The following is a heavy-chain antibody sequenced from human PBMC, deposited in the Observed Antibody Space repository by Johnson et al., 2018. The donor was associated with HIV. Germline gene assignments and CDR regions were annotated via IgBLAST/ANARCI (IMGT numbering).Heavy chain of an antibody. Sequence: VQLVESGGGLIQPGGSLRLSCAASGFTVSSNYMSWVRQAPGKGLEWVSVIYSGGSTYYADPVKGRFTISSDNAKNSLYLQMNSLRAEDTAVYYCAKPHTYGGAFDIWGQGTMVTVSS. CDR3: AKPHTYGGAFDI. CDR1: GFTVSSNY. D-gene: IGHD2-21*01. J-gene: IGHJ3*02. CDR2: IYSGGST. V-gene: IGHV3-53*01.